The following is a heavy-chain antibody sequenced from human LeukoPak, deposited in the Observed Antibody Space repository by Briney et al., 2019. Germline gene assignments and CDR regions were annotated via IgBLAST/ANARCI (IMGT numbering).Heavy chain of an antibody. J-gene: IGHJ6*03. Sequence: SETLSLACTVSGGSISSYYWSWIRQPAGKGLEWIGRINFAGSTNYNPSLKSRVTMSVDTSKNQFSLKLSSVTAADTAVYYCARAPTNYYYYMDVWGKGTTVTVSS. CDR2: INFAGST. V-gene: IGHV4-4*07. CDR1: GGSISSYY. D-gene: IGHD5-24*01. CDR3: ARAPTNYYYYMDV.